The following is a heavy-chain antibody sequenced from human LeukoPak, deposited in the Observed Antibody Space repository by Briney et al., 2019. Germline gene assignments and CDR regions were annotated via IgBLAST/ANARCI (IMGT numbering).Heavy chain of an antibody. CDR3: ARAQGFYCSSTSCEAYYYYGMDV. J-gene: IGHJ6*02. Sequence: GGSLRLSCAASGFTFSSYGMHWVRQAPGKGLEWVAVIWYDGSNKYYADSVKGRSTISRDNSKNTLYLQMNSLRAEDTAVYYCARAQGFYCSSTSCEAYYYYGMDVWGQGTTVTVSS. CDR1: GFTFSSYG. D-gene: IGHD2-2*01. CDR2: IWYDGSNK. V-gene: IGHV3-33*01.